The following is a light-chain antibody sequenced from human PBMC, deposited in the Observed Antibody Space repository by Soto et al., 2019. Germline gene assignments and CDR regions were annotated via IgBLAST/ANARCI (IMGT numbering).Light chain of an antibody. CDR1: QSVNTN. J-gene: IGKJ2*01. CDR3: QQYNNWPPHT. V-gene: IGKV3-15*01. CDR2: GAS. Sequence: EIVMTQSPATLYVSPGESATLSCRASQSVNTNLAWYQQKPGRAPRLLIHGASTRDTGITARFSGSGSGTEFTLNISSLQSEDFAVYYCQQYNNWPPHTFGQGTKLEIK.